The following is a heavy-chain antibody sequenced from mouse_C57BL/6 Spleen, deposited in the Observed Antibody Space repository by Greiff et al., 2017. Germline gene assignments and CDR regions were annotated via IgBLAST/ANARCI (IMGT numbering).Heavy chain of an antibody. J-gene: IGHJ1*03. D-gene: IGHD1-1*01. V-gene: IGHV1-64*01. CDR1: GYTFTSYW. CDR3: ARSHYYGSPYWYFDV. CDR2: IHPNSGST. Sequence: QVQLKQPGAELVKPGASVKLSCKASGYTFTSYWMHWVKQRPGQGLEWIGMIHPNSGSTNYNEKFKSKATLTVDKSSSTAYMQLSSLTSEDSAVYYCARSHYYGSPYWYFDVWGTGTTVTVSS.